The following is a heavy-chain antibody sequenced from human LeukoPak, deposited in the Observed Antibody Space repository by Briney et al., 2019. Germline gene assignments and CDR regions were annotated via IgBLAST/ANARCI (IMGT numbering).Heavy chain of an antibody. V-gene: IGHV3-53*01. J-gene: IGHJ4*02. CDR2: IYSDGRT. D-gene: IGHD3-10*01. Sequence: GGSLRLSCAASGFTVSNKYMTWVRQAPGKGLEWVSLIYSDGRTYYADSVKGRCTISGDNSKNTLYLQMNSLRADDTAVYYCARGRWFGESLPAHFEYWGQGTLVTVSS. CDR1: GFTVSNKY. CDR3: ARGRWFGESLPAHFEY.